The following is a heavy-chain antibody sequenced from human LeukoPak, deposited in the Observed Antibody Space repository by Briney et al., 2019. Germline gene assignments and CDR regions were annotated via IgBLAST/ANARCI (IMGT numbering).Heavy chain of an antibody. Sequence: SETLSLTCTVSGGSISSGSYYWSWIRQPAGKGLEWIGRINSSGSTNYNPSLKSRVTISVDTSKNQFSLKLTSVTAADTALYYCVREVWSHNCFDPWGQGGMVTVSS. D-gene: IGHD2-21*01. CDR1: GGSISSGSYY. CDR2: INSSGST. CDR3: VREVWSHNCFDP. V-gene: IGHV4-61*02. J-gene: IGHJ5*02.